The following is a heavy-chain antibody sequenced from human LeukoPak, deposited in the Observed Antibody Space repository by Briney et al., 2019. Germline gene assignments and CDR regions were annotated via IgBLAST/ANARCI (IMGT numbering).Heavy chain of an antibody. J-gene: IGHJ5*01. CDR2: ISYDGSNK. D-gene: IGHD4-17*01. Sequence: GGSLRLSCAASGFTFSSYAMHWVRQAPGKGLEWVAVISYDGSNKYYADSVKGRFTISRDNSKNTLYLQMNSLRAEHTAVYYCARLYGDDSWGQGTLVTVSS. CDR3: ARLYGDDS. V-gene: IGHV3-30*04. CDR1: GFTFSSYA.